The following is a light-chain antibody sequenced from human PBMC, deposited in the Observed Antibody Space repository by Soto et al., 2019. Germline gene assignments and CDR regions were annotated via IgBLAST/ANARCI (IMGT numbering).Light chain of an antibody. J-gene: IGLJ2*01. CDR2: DNN. CDR3: GTWDYSLSAVV. Sequence: QSVLTQPPSVSAAPGQKVTISCSGSSSNIGNNYVSWYQQLSGTAPKLLIYDNNKRPSGIPDRFSGSKSGTSATLGITGLQTGDEADYYCGTWDYSLSAVVFGGGTKLTVL. V-gene: IGLV1-51*01. CDR1: SSNIGNNY.